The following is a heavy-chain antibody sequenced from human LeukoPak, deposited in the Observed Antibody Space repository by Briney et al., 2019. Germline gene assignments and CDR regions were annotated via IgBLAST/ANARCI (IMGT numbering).Heavy chain of an antibody. CDR3: ARDPTSSSKTYYYYYYMDV. CDR1: GGSISSSSYY. Sequence: SETLSLTCTVSGGSISSSSYYWGWIRQPPGKGLEWIGSIYYSGSTYYNPSLKSRVTISVDTSKNQFSLKLSSVTAADTAVYYCARDPTSSSKTYYYYYYMDVWGKGTTVTVSS. D-gene: IGHD6-6*01. V-gene: IGHV4-39*07. CDR2: IYYSGST. J-gene: IGHJ6*03.